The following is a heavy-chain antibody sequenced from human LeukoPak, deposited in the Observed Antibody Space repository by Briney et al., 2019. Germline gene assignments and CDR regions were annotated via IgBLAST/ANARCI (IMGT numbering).Heavy chain of an antibody. CDR3: ARNKIRTRGWNGHYYYYYGMDV. CDR1: GGSISSYY. J-gene: IGHJ6*04. CDR2: IYYSGST. Sequence: SETLSLTCTVSGGSISSYYWSWIRQPPGKGLEWIGYIYYSGSTNYKPSLKSRVTISVDTSKNQFSLKLSSVTAADTAVYYCARNKIRTRGWNGHYYYYYGMDVWGKGTTVTVSS. D-gene: IGHD1-1*01. V-gene: IGHV4-59*01.